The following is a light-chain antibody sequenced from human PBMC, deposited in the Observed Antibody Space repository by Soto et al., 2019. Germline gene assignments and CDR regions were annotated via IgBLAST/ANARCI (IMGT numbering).Light chain of an antibody. CDR1: GSDIGDYKY. Sequence: QSVLTQPASVSGSPGQSITISCTGTGSDIGDYKYVSWYQQRPGKAPKLMIYEVSNRPSGVSNRFSGSKSGNTASLTISGLQADDEADYYCSSYRSTTTPYVFGTGPNVTVL. J-gene: IGLJ1*01. V-gene: IGLV2-14*01. CDR3: SSYRSTTTPYV. CDR2: EVS.